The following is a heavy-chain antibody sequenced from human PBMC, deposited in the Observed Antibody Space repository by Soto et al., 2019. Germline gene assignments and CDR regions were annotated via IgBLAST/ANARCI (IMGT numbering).Heavy chain of an antibody. CDR1: GFSLTTSGVG. D-gene: IGHD3-3*01. CDR3: AHRVLRTVFGLVTTTAIYFDF. Sequence: QITLNESGPPVVRPTETLTLTCRFSGFSLTTSGVGVGWIRQSPGKAPEWLALIYWDDDKRYCASLKSRLTITQDTSKNQVVLTVSDLDPTDTATYYCAHRVLRTVFGLVTTTAIYFDFWGQGTPVAVSS. CDR2: IYWDDDK. J-gene: IGHJ4*02. V-gene: IGHV2-5*02.